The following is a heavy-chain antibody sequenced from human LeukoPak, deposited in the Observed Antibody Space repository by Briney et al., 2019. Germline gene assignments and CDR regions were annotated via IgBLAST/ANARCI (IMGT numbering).Heavy chain of an antibody. CDR2: IKRDGSEK. CDR3: AKDSQVSVVVPAAGFYYYYMDV. J-gene: IGHJ6*03. D-gene: IGHD2-2*01. Sequence: GGSLRVSCAASGFTFSSYWMSWVRQAPGKGLEWVAHIKRDGSEKNCVDSVKGRFTISRDNTKNSVYLQMNSLRAEDTAVYYCAKDSQVSVVVPAAGFYYYYMDVWGKGTTVTISS. CDR1: GFTFSSYW. V-gene: IGHV3-7*01.